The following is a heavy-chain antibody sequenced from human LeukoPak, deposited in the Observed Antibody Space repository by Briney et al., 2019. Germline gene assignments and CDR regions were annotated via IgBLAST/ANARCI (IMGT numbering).Heavy chain of an antibody. D-gene: IGHD2-21*01. V-gene: IGHV3-23*01. J-gene: IGHJ4*02. CDR1: GFTFTSYS. CDR2: ISGGGGST. Sequence: GGSLRLSCAAPGFTFTSYSMNWVRQAPGKGLEWVSTISGGGGSTYYADSVKGRFTISRDNSKNTLYLQMNSLRAEDTAVYYCAGGDVGGYCEYWGQGTLVTVSS. CDR3: AGGDVGGYCEY.